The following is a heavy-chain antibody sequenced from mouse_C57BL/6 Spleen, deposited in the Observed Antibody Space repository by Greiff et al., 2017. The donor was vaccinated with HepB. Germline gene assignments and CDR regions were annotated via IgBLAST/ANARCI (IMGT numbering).Heavy chain of an antibody. D-gene: IGHD1-1*02. J-gene: IGHJ3*01. V-gene: IGHV1-20*01. CDR3: ARRWGDGGCFAY. Sequence: VQLQQSGPELVKPGDSVKISCKASGYSFTGYFMNWVMQSHGKSLEWIGRINPYNGDTFYNQKFKGKATLTVDKSSSTAHMELRSLTSEDSAVYYCARRWGDGGCFAYWGQGTLVTVSA. CDR1: GYSFTGYF. CDR2: INPYNGDT.